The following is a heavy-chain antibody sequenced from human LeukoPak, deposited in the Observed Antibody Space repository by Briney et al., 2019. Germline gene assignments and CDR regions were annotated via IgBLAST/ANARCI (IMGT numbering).Heavy chain of an antibody. D-gene: IGHD3-10*01. CDR3: ARVAGSYYFSVKRGEFDY. CDR2: IYYSGST. CDR1: GGSISSSNYY. J-gene: IGHJ4*02. V-gene: IGHV4-39*01. Sequence: SETLSLTCSVSGGSISSSNYYWGWIRQPPGKGLEWIGSIYYSGSTYYNPSLKSRVTISVDTSKNQFSLKLSSVTAADTAVYYCARVAGSYYFSVKRGEFDYWGQGTLVTVSS.